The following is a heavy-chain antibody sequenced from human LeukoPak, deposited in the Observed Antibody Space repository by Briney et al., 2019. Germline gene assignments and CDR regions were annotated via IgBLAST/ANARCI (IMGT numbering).Heavy chain of an antibody. CDR1: GGSFSGYY. CDR3: ARERGAAAAGPYYFDY. D-gene: IGHD6-13*01. J-gene: IGHJ4*02. CDR2: INHSGST. Sequence: SETLSLICAVYGGSFSGYYWSWIRQPPGKGLAWIGEINHSGSTNYNPSLKSRVTISVDTSKNQFSLKLSSVTAADTAVYYCARERGAAAAGPYYFDYWGQGTLVTVSS. V-gene: IGHV4-34*01.